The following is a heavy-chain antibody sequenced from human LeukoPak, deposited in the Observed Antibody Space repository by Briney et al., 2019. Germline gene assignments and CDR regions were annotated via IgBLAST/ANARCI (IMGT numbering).Heavy chain of an antibody. CDR3: AKDFMHYGSGRPYYMDV. CDR1: AFSFNTYG. J-gene: IGHJ6*03. CDR2: IRYNGHDQ. V-gene: IGHV3-30*02. Sequence: GGSLRLSCATSAFSFNTYGMHWVRQATVPGLQNEDFIRYNGHDQYYAESVKGRFTISRDNSKNTVFLQMNSMRIEDTAMYYCAKDFMHYGSGRPYYMDVWGEGTTVIISS. D-gene: IGHD3-10*01.